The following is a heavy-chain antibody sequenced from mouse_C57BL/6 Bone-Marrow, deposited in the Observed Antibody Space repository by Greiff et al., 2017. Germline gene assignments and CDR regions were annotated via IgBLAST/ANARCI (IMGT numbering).Heavy chain of an antibody. Sequence: EVKLMESGGGLVQPGGSMKLSCVASGFTFSNYWMNWVRQSPEKGLEWVAQIRLKSDNYATHYAESVKGRFTISRDDSKSSVYLQMNNLRAEDTGIYYCTGSGRITTVVAKDFDYWGQGTTLTVSS. CDR1: GFTFSNYW. CDR3: TGSGRITTVVAKDFDY. J-gene: IGHJ2*01. CDR2: IRLKSDNYAT. V-gene: IGHV6-3*01. D-gene: IGHD1-1*01.